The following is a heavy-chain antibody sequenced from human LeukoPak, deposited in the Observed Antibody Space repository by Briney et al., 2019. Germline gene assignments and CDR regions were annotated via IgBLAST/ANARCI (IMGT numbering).Heavy chain of an antibody. CDR3: ARDLRPYSSLNYFDY. J-gene: IGHJ4*02. CDR2: IKQDGSDK. CDR1: GFTFSSYW. D-gene: IGHD6-13*01. V-gene: IGHV3-7*01. Sequence: GGSLRLSCAASGFTFSSYWMNWVRQAPGKGLEWVANIKQDGSDKYYEDSVKGRFTISRDNAKNSLYLQMNSLRAEDTAVYYCARDLRPYSSLNYFDYWGQGNLVTVSS.